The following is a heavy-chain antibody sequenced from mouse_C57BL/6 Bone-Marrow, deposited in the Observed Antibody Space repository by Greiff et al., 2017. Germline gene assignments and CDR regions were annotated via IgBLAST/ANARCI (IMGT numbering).Heavy chain of an antibody. CDR1: GYTFTSYN. J-gene: IGHJ3*01. CDR2: IYPGNGDN. V-gene: IGHV1-12*01. Sequence: SGAELVRPGASVKMSCKASGYTFTSYNMNWVKQTPRQGLEWIGAIYPGNGDNSYNQKFKGKATLTVDKSSSTAYMQLSSLTSEDSAVYFCSRVWLLGWFAYWGQGTLVTVSA. CDR3: SRVWLLGWFAY. D-gene: IGHD2-3*01.